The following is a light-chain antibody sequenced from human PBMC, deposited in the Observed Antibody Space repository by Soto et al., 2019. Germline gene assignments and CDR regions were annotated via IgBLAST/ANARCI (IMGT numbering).Light chain of an antibody. CDR2: EAS. CDR1: HSISST. J-gene: IGKJ4*01. Sequence: TQYPGTLSLSPGETATLSCMASHSISSTLSCYQQKSGQPPRLLIYEASTRATGFPARFSGSGSGTEFTLTISSLQSEDFAVYYCQQSNNWPLTFAGGS. CDR3: QQSNNWPLT. V-gene: IGKV3D-15*01.